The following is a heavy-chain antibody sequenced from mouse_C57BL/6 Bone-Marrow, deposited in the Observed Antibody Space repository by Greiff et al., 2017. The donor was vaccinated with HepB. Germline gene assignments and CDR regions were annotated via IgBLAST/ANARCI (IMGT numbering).Heavy chain of an antibody. CDR2: IYPGGGYT. Sequence: VKLQESGAELVRPGTSVKMSCKASGYTFTNYWIGWAKQRPGHGLEWIGDIYPGGGYTNYNEKFKGKATLTADKSSSTAYMQFSSLTSEDSAIYYCARTPYGPHFYYWGQGTTLTVAS. J-gene: IGHJ2*01. V-gene: IGHV1-63*01. D-gene: IGHD1-2*01. CDR1: GYTFTNYW. CDR3: ARTPYGPHFYY.